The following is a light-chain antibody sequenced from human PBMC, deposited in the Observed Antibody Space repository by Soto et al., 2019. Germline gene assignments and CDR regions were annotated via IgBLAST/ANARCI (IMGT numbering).Light chain of an antibody. CDR1: QSVINGY. V-gene: IGKV3-20*01. CDR3: HKYGRSAFT. CDR2: GAS. Sequence: EIVLTQSPGTLSLSPGERATLSCRASQSVINGYLAWYQQRPGQPPRLVIYGASRRATGIPDRFSGSGSGTNFPQILSRMDPEDFAAYNSHKYGRSAFTFGGGTKVDIK. J-gene: IGKJ4*01.